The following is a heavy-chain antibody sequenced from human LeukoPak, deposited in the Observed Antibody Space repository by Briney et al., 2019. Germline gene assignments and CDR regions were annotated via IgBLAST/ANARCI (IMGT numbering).Heavy chain of an antibody. CDR3: ARVPAYSSSWYSSQFDY. J-gene: IGHJ4*02. Sequence: ASVKVSCKASGYTFTDYYMHWVRQAPGQGLEWMGWINPNSGGTNYAQKFQGRVTMTRDTSISTAYMELSRLRSDDTAVYYCARVPAYSSSWYSSQFDYWGQGTLVTVSS. V-gene: IGHV1-2*02. D-gene: IGHD6-13*01. CDR1: GYTFTDYY. CDR2: INPNSGGT.